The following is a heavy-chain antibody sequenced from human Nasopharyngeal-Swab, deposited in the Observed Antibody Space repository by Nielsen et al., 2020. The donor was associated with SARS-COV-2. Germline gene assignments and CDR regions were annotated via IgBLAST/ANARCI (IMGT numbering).Heavy chain of an antibody. CDR1: GGSISSSSYY. V-gene: IGHV4-39*01. CDR3: ARHLRDGVVVAAPYYFDY. CDR2: ICSSGST. Sequence: LRLSCTVSGGSISSSSYYWGWLRQPPGKGPEWIGSICSSGSTYYNPSLKSRVTISVDTSKNQFSLKLCSVTAADTAVYYCARHLRDGVVVAAPYYFDYWGQGTLVTVSS. J-gene: IGHJ4*02. D-gene: IGHD2-15*01.